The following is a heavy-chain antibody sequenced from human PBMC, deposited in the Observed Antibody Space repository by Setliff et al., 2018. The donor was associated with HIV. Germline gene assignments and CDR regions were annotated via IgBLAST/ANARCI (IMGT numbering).Heavy chain of an antibody. CDR2: IYSGGST. D-gene: IGHD5-18*01. Sequence: GGSLRLSCAASGFTVSSNYMSWVRQAPGKGLEWVSVIYSGGSTYYADSVKGRFTISRDNSKTTLYLQMNSLRAEDTAVYYCARDQWGYSYGYYYYHYMDVWGKGTTVTVSS. CDR1: GFTVSSNY. J-gene: IGHJ6*03. V-gene: IGHV3-66*02. CDR3: ARDQWGYSYGYYYYHYMDV.